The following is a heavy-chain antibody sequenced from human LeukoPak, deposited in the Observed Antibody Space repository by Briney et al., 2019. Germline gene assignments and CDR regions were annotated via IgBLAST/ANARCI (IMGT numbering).Heavy chain of an antibody. V-gene: IGHV1-8*01. CDR2: MNPNSGNT. D-gene: IGHD3-3*01. CDR1: GYTFTSSD. CDR3: ARARGYYDFWSGYHY. Sequence: ASVKVSCKASGYTFTSSDINWVRQATGQGLEWMGWMNPNSGNTGYAQKFQGRVTMTRTTSISTAYMELSSLRSEDTAVYYCARARGYYDFWSGYHYWGQGTLVTVSS. J-gene: IGHJ4*02.